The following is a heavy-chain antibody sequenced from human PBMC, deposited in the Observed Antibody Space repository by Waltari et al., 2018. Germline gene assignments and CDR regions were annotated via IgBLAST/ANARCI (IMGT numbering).Heavy chain of an antibody. CDR2: INPNSCGT. Sequence: QVQLVQSGAEVKKPGASVKVSCKASGYTFTGYYMHWVRQAPGQGLEWMGWINPNSCGTNYAQKFQGRVTMTRDTSISTAYMELSRLRSDDTAVYYCAREGSGWYSYYFDYWGQGTLVTVSS. CDR1: GYTFTGYY. CDR3: AREGSGWYSYYFDY. V-gene: IGHV1-2*02. D-gene: IGHD6-19*01. J-gene: IGHJ4*02.